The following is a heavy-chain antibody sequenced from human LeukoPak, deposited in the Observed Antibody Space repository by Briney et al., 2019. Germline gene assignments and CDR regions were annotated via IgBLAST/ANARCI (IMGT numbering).Heavy chain of an antibody. V-gene: IGHV4-59*08. J-gene: IGHJ5*02. CDR1: GGSITSYY. CDR2: IYYSGNT. CDR3: ARHLGYCSTTSCQPGFDP. D-gene: IGHD2-2*01. Sequence: SETLSLTCTVSGGSITSYYWSWIRQPPGKGLEWIGYIYYSGNTNYNPSLKSRVTISVDTSKNQFSLKLSSVTAADTAVYYCARHLGYCSTTSCQPGFDPWGQGTPVTVSS.